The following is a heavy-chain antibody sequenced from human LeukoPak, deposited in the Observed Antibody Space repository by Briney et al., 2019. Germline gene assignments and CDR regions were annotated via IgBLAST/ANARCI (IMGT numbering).Heavy chain of an antibody. V-gene: IGHV1-2*02. CDR2: INPNSGGT. J-gene: IGHJ5*02. CDR3: ARGGSGSYFSWLDP. D-gene: IGHD3-10*01. Sequence: AASVKVSXKASGYTFTGYYIHWVRQAPGQGLECVGWINPNSGGTNYAQKFQGRVTMTRDTSISTAYMELSRLRSDDTAVYYCARGGSGSYFSWLDPWGQGTLVTVSS. CDR1: GYTFTGYY.